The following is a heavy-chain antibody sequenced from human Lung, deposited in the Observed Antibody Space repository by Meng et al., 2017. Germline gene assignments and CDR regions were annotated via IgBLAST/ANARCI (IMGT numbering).Heavy chain of an antibody. V-gene: IGHV1-2*06. CDR3: ARDEDISAAGKLFGDY. CDR1: EYPFPDYW. D-gene: IGHD6-13*01. J-gene: IGHJ4*02. Sequence: QLQSGAQLKKPGALWKVSCKASEYPFPDYWLHWVRRAPGQGLEWMGRINPKSGDTHYAQRFQGRVTMTGDTSISTAYMELSGLRSDDTAMYYCARDEDISAAGKLFGDYWGQGTLVTVSS. CDR2: INPKSGDT.